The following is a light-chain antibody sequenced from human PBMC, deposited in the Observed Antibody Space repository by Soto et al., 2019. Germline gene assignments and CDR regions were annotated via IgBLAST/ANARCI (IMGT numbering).Light chain of an antibody. CDR3: QQYGSSPPKT. V-gene: IGKV3-20*01. CDR2: GAS. J-gene: IGKJ2*01. CDR1: QSVSSSY. Sequence: PGERATLSCRASQSVSSSYLAWYQQNPGQAPRLLIYGASSRATGIPDRFSASGSGTDFTLTISRLEPEDFAVYYCQQYGSSPPKTFGQGTKLEIK.